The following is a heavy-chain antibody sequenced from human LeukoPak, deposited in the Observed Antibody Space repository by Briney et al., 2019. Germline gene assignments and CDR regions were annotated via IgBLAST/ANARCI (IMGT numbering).Heavy chain of an antibody. CDR1: GYTLTELS. D-gene: IGHD3-16*02. V-gene: IGHV1-24*01. CDR3: ATALGGGVIVIPFEY. Sequence: GASVKVSCKVSGYTLTELSMHWVRQAPGKGLEWMGGFDPEDGETIYARKFQGRVTMTEDTSTDTAYMELSSLRSEDTAVYYCATALGGGVIVIPFEYWGQGTLVTVSS. J-gene: IGHJ4*02. CDR2: FDPEDGET.